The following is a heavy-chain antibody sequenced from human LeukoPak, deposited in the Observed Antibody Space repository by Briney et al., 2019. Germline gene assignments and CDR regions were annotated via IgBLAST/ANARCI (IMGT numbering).Heavy chain of an antibody. Sequence: ASVKVSCKASGYTFTSYDINWVRRATGQGLEWMGWMNPNSGNTGYAQKLQGRVTMTRNTSISTAYMELSSLRSEDTAVYYCASSIAAAANDYWGQGTLVTVSS. CDR3: ASSIAAAANDY. J-gene: IGHJ4*02. V-gene: IGHV1-8*01. D-gene: IGHD6-13*01. CDR1: GYTFTSYD. CDR2: MNPNSGNT.